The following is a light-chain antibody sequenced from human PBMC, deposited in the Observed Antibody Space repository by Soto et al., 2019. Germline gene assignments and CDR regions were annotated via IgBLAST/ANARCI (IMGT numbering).Light chain of an antibody. J-gene: IGKJ1*01. CDR2: AAS. CDR1: QDIGNF. Sequence: DIQMTQSPSSLSAFVGDRVTITCRASQDIGNFLAWYQQKPGKVPKLLIYAASTLQSGVPSRFSGSGSGTDFTLTISSLQPDDFATYYCQQYNSYSGTLG. V-gene: IGKV1-27*01. CDR3: QQYNSYSGT.